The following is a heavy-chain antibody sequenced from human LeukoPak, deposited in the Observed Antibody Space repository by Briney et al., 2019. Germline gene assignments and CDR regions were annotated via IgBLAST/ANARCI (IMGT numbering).Heavy chain of an antibody. J-gene: IGHJ4*02. CDR3: ASLDTAMGTFDY. CDR1: GFTFSSYA. V-gene: IGHV3-23*01. D-gene: IGHD5-18*01. Sequence: PGGSLRLSCAASGFTFSSYAMNWVRQAPGKGLEWVSTIGGSGGSTYYADSVKGRFTISRDNSKNTLYLQMNRLRAEDTAVYYCASLDTAMGTFDYWGQGTLVTVSS. CDR2: IGGSGGST.